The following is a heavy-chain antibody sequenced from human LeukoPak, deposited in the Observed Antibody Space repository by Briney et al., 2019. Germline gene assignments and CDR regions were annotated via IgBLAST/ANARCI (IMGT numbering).Heavy chain of an antibody. J-gene: IGHJ6*03. CDR2: IYYSGST. CDR1: GGSISSSSYY. Sequence: SETLSLTCTVSGGSISSSSYYWGWIRQPPGKGLEWIGSIYYSGSTYYNPSLKSRVTISVDTSKDQFSLKLSSVTAADTTVYYCARDPPNYYMDVWGKGTTVTVSS. CDR3: ARDPPNYYMDV. V-gene: IGHV4-39*07.